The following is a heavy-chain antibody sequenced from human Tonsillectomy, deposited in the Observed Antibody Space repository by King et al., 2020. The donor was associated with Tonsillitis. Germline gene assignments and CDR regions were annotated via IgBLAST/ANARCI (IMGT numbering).Heavy chain of an antibody. CDR1: GFTFSSYS. D-gene: IGHD1-26*01. CDR2: ISSISSYI. J-gene: IGHJ4*02. Sequence: VQLVESGGGLVKPGGSLRLSCAASGFTFSSYSMNWVRQAPGKGLEWVSSISSISSYIYYADSVKGRFTISRDNAKNALYLQMNSLRAEDTAVYYCATLVVATIVTGYGIDYWGQGTLVTVSS. CDR3: ATLVVATIVTGYGIDY. V-gene: IGHV3-21*01.